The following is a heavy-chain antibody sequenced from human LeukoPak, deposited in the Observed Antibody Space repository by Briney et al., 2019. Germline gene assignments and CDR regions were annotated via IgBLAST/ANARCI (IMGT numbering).Heavy chain of an antibody. CDR1: GYTFTGYY. CDR2: ISAYNGNT. CDR3: ARDQSRDFWSGYYKYGMDV. V-gene: IGHV1-18*04. Sequence: ASVKVSFKASGYTFTGYYMHWVRQAPGQGLEWMGWISAYNGNTNYAQKLQGRVTMTTDTSTSTAYMELRSLRSDDTAVYYCARDQSRDFWSGYYKYGMDVWGQGTTVTVSS. J-gene: IGHJ6*02. D-gene: IGHD3-3*01.